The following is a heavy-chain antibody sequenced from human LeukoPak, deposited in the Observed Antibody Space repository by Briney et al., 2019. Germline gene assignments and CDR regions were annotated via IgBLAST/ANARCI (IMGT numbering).Heavy chain of an antibody. D-gene: IGHD6-13*01. CDR2: IIPIFGTA. Sequence: SVKVSCKASGGTFSSYAISWVRQAPGQGLEWMGGIIPIFGTANYAQKFQGRVTITADESTSTAYMELSSLRSEDTAVYYCALWGIAAAGTDHWFDPWGQGTLVTVSS. J-gene: IGHJ5*02. CDR1: GGTFSSYA. CDR3: ALWGIAAAGTDHWFDP. V-gene: IGHV1-69*13.